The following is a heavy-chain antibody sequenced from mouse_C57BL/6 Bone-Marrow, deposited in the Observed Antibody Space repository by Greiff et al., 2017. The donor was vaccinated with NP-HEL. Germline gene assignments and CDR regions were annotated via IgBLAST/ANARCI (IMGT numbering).Heavy chain of an antibody. J-gene: IGHJ3*01. D-gene: IGHD2-2*01. CDR3: ARPSSTMVTRGSAWFAY. V-gene: IGHV1-54*01. CDR1: GYAFTNYL. Sequence: VQLQQSGAELVRPGTSVKVSCKASGYAFTNYLIEWVKQRPGQGLEWIGVINPGSGGTNYNEKFKGKATLTADKSSSTAYMQLSSLTSEDSAVYFCARPSSTMVTRGSAWFAYWGQGTLVTVSA. CDR2: INPGSGGT.